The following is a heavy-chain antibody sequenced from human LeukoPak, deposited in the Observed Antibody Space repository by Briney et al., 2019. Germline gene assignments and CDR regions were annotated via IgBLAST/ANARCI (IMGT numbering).Heavy chain of an antibody. CDR3: ASRVGSGWYNWFDP. Sequence: SETLSLTCTVSGGSISSSSYYWGWIRQPPGRGLEWIGSISYSGSTYYNPSLKSRVTISVDTSKSQFSLKLSSVTAADTAVYYCASRVGSGWYNWFDPWGQGTLVTVSS. V-gene: IGHV4-39*07. CDR2: ISYSGST. D-gene: IGHD6-19*01. J-gene: IGHJ5*02. CDR1: GGSISSSSYY.